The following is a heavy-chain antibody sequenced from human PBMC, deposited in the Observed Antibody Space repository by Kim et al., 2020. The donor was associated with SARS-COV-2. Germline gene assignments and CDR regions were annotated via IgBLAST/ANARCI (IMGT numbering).Heavy chain of an antibody. V-gene: IGHV1-69*01. CDR3: ARGYYYGSGSYSPFDY. D-gene: IGHD3-10*01. Sequence: FQGRVTIPADESTSTAYMELSSLRSEDTAVYYCARGYYYGSGSYSPFDYWGQGTLVTVSS. J-gene: IGHJ4*02.